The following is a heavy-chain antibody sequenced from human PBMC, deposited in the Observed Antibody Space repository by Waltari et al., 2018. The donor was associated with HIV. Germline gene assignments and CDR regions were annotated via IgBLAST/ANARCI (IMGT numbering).Heavy chain of an antibody. V-gene: IGHV4-30-4*01. CDR3: ARVHFDRQGSYTSYHFGL. D-gene: IGHD3-9*01. J-gene: IGHJ4*02. CDR1: GGSFGTPGFY. Sequence: VQLYESGPGLVRSSATLSLTCTVSGGSFGTPGFYWSWIRQPPEQGLEWLGHIFYNGSSTFNPSLKSRLGLSLDKSKNQFFLTVNSATVSDTAVYFCARVHFDRQGSYTSYHFGLWGEGLRVSVSS. CDR2: IFYNGSS.